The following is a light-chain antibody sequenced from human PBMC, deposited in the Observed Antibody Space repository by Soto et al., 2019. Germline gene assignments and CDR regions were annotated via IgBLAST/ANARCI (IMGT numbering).Light chain of an antibody. J-gene: IGKJ4*01. V-gene: IGKV3-11*01. CDR3: RQRYNWPLT. CDR2: DAF. Sequence: TVLTQSPATLSLSPGERATLSCKDSQSIGNSLGWFQQKPGQAPRLLIDDAFNRATGIPARFTGSGFGSDFTLTISSLEPEDFGVYYCRQRYNWPLTFGGGTKVEIK. CDR1: QSIGNS.